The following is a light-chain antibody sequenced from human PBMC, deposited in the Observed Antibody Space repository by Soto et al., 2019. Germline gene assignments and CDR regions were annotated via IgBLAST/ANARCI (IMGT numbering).Light chain of an antibody. Sequence: DIQMTQPPSTLSASVGDRVAITCRASQSVNNRLAWYQQKPGKVPKVLIYDASSLTSGVPSRFSGSGSGREFTLTISTLQPDDFGTYFCQQYNDYSTWTFGQGTKVDIK. J-gene: IGKJ1*01. CDR1: QSVNNR. CDR3: QQYNDYSTWT. V-gene: IGKV1-5*01. CDR2: DAS.